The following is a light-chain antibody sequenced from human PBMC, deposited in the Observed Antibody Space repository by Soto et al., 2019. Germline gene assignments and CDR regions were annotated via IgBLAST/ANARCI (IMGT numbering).Light chain of an antibody. Sequence: ERVMTQAPATLSVSPGERATLSCSASQSVSSDLAWYQQKPGQGPRLLIYGAFNRATVVPARFSGSGSGTEFTLTISSLQSEDFAVSYCQQYNNWPLTFGGGTKVEIK. CDR1: QSVSSD. J-gene: IGKJ4*01. CDR2: GAF. V-gene: IGKV3-15*01. CDR3: QQYNNWPLT.